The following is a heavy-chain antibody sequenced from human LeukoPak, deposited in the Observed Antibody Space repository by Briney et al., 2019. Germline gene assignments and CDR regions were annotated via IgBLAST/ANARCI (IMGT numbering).Heavy chain of an antibody. J-gene: IGHJ4*02. CDR2: IYPGDSDT. D-gene: IGHD5-24*01. V-gene: IGHV5-51*01. CDR1: GYSFTSYW. CDR3: ARQRQVGRGTWLHNDY. Sequence: GESLKISCKGSGYSFTSYWIGWVRQMPGKGLEWMGMIYPGDSDTRYSPSFQGQVTISADKSISTAYLQWSSLKASDTAMYYCARQRQVGRGTWLHNDYWGQGTLVTVSS.